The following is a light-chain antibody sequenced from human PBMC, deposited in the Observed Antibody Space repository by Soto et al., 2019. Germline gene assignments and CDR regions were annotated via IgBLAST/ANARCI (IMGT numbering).Light chain of an antibody. CDR3: SSFTRSNTWV. CDR2: EVT. CDR1: SSDVGGYNY. V-gene: IGLV2-14*01. Sequence: QSALTQPASVSGSPGQSITISCTGTSSDVGGYNYVSWYQQNPGKAPKLMIYEVTNRPSGVSDRFSGSNSGNTASLSISGLQSEDEADYYCSSFTRSNTWVSGGGTKLTVL. J-gene: IGLJ3*02.